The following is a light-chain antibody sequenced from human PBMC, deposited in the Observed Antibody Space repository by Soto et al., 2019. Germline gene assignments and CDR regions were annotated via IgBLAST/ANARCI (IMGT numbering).Light chain of an antibody. CDR1: QSISSY. V-gene: IGKV1-39*01. J-gene: IGKJ2*01. CDR3: QHTKSPPT. Sequence: DIQMTQSPSSLSASVGDRVTITCRASQSISSYLNWYQQKPGKAPKLLIYAASSLQSGVPSRFSGSGSGTDFTLTISMQQPEDFANYYCQHTKSPPTFGRGTKVEIK. CDR2: AAS.